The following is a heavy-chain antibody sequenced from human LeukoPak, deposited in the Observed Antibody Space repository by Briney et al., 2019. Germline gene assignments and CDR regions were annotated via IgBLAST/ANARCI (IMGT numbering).Heavy chain of an antibody. D-gene: IGHD3-10*01. CDR3: ARDRLGSGSSSYYYYYGMDV. J-gene: IGHJ6*02. CDR1: GFTFSSYA. CDR2: ISYDGSNK. V-gene: IGHV3-30*04. Sequence: AGSLRLSCAASGFTFSSYAMHWVRQAPGKGLEWVAVISYDGSNKYYADSVEGRFTISRDNSKNTLYLQMNSLRAEDTAVYYCARDRLGSGSSSYYYYYGMDVWGQGTTVTVSS.